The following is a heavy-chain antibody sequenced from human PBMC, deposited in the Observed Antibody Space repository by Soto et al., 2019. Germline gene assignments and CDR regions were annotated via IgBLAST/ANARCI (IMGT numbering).Heavy chain of an antibody. V-gene: IGHV2-70*11. Sequence: SGPTLVNPTQTLTLTCTFSGFSLRTSGVCVSWIRQPPGKALEWLARIDWDDDKYYSTSLKTRLTISKDTSKNQVVLTLANMDPVDTATYYCARIVKRYYGSGSYYNALDYWGPGTLLTVSS. CDR2: IDWDDDK. CDR3: ARIVKRYYGSGSYYNALDY. D-gene: IGHD3-10*01. J-gene: IGHJ4*02. CDR1: GFSLRTSGVC.